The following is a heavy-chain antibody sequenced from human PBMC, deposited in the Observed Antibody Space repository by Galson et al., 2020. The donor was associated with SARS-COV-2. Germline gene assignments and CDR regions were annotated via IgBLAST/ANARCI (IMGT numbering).Heavy chain of an antibody. Sequence: SETLSLTCTVSGGSISSSSYYWGCIRQPPGKGLEWIGSIYYSGSTYYNPSLKSRVTISVDTSKNQFSLKLSSVTAADTAVYYCASTEVRGVFGLAHWFDPWGQGTLVTVSS. CDR1: GGSISSSSYY. CDR2: IYYSGST. CDR3: ASTEVRGVFGLAHWFDP. D-gene: IGHD3-10*01. J-gene: IGHJ5*02. V-gene: IGHV4-39*01.